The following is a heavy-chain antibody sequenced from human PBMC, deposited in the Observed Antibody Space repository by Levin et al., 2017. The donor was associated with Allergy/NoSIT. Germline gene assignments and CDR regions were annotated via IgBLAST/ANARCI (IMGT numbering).Heavy chain of an antibody. D-gene: IGHD4-17*01. CDR3: ARGKGYYGDYPTGFDY. CDR2: IYYSGST. V-gene: IGHV4-31*03. CDR1: GGSISSGGYY. J-gene: IGHJ4*02. Sequence: SQTLSLPCIVSGGSISSGGYYWSWIRQHPGKGLEWIGYIYYSGSTYYNPSLKSRVTISVDTSKNQFSLKLSSVTAADTAVYYCARGKGYYGDYPTGFDYWGQGTLVTVSS.